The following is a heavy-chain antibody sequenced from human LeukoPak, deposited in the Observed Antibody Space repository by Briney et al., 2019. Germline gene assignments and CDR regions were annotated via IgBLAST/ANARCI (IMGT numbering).Heavy chain of an antibody. CDR2: ISSSSSYI. CDR1: GFTFSSYN. J-gene: IGHJ4*02. V-gene: IGHV3-21*01. Sequence: PGGSLRLSCAASGFTFSSYNMNWVRQAPGKGLEWVSSISSSSSYIYYADSVKGRFTISRDNAKNSLYLQMNSLRAEDTAVYYCASRYDSSGYYFFGYWGQGTLVTVSS. D-gene: IGHD3-22*01. CDR3: ASRYDSSGYYFFGY.